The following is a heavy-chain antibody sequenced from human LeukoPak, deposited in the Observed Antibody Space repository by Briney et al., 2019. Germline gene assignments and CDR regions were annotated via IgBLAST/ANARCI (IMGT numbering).Heavy chain of an antibody. J-gene: IGHJ3*02. CDR2: IYYSGST. D-gene: IGHD3-22*01. Sequence: SETLSLTCTVPGGSISSGDYYWSWIRHPPRKRLEWLGYIYYSGSTYYNPSLKSRVTISVDTSKNQFSLKLSSVTAADTAVYYCARDIGYDSSGGIGGAFDIWGQGTMVTVSS. CDR3: ARDIGYDSSGGIGGAFDI. V-gene: IGHV4-30-4*01. CDR1: GGSISSGDYY.